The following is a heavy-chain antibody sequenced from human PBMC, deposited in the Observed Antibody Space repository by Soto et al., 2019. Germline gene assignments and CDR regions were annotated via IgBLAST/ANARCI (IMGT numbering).Heavy chain of an antibody. CDR3: ARDRLMATAGTARHYFGLDV. J-gene: IGHJ6*02. V-gene: IGHV4-30-4*01. Sequence: PSETLSLTCTVSGGSISSGDYYWSWIRQPPGKGLEWIGYIYYSGSTFYNPSLKNRVTISLDTSKNQFSLNLSSVTAADTAVYYCARDRLMATAGTARHYFGLDVWGQGTTVTVSS. CDR1: GGSISSGDYY. D-gene: IGHD5-18*01. CDR2: IYYSGST.